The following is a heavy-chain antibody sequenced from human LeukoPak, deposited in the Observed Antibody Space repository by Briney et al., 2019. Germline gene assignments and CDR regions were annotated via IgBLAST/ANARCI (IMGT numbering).Heavy chain of an antibody. J-gene: IGHJ4*02. CDR2: ISGSGGNT. D-gene: IGHD3-16*02. CDR1: GFAFSGFA. CDR3: AKGHYDYIWGSYRLSPPGY. Sequence: GGSLRLSCSATGFAFSGFAMGWVRQAPGKGLEWVSSISGSGGNTYYADSVKGRFTISRDNSKNTLYLQMNSLRAEDTAVYYCAKGHYDYIWGSYRLSPPGYWGQGTLVTVSS. V-gene: IGHV3-23*01.